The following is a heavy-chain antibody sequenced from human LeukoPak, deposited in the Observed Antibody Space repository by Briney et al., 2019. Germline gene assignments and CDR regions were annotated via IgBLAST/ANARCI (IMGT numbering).Heavy chain of an antibody. CDR3: ARAEQWLAPDFDL. Sequence: GASVKVSCKASGGTFSSYAISWVRQAPGQGLEWMGGIIPIFGTANYAQKFQGRVTITADESTSTAYMELSSLRSEDTAMYYCARAEQWLAPDFDLWGRGTLVTVSS. CDR2: IIPIFGTA. J-gene: IGHJ2*01. CDR1: GGTFSSYA. D-gene: IGHD6-19*01. V-gene: IGHV1-69*13.